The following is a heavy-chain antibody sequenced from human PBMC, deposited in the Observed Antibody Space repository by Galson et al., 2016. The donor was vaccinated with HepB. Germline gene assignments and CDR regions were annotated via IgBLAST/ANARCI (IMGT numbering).Heavy chain of an antibody. J-gene: IGHJ4*02. CDR1: GFAISNNH. D-gene: IGHD6-13*01. Sequence: SLRLSCAASGFAISNNHMSWVRQAPGKGLDWVPIIYFDGRTFHADSVKGRFTISRDISKNTVYLQMSTLIAADTAVYYCAAAAAANDIDYCGQGTQVTVSS. CDR3: AAAAAANDIDY. V-gene: IGHV3-53*01. CDR2: IYFDGRT.